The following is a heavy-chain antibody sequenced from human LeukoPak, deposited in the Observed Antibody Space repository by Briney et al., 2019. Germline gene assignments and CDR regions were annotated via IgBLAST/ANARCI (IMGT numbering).Heavy chain of an antibody. V-gene: IGHV4-59*08. J-gene: IGHJ3*01. D-gene: IGHD1-7*01. CDR2: IYYSGSA. CDR1: GGSISGYY. Sequence: PSETLSLTCTVSGGSISGYYWNWIRQPPGKGLEWIGYIYYSGSANYNPSLESRVTISVDTSKNQFSLRLSSVTAADTAVYYCARHKNSASNVFDVWGQGTMVTVSS. CDR3: ARHKNSASNVFDV.